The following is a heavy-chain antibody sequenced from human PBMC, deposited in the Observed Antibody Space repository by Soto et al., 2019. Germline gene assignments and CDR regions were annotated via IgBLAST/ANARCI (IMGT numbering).Heavy chain of an antibody. CDR2: IYYSGST. CDR3: ARSYKRITMVRGVMTTYYYYGMDV. Sequence: SETLSLTCTVSGGSSSSSSYYWGWIRQPPGKGLEWIGSIYYSGSTYYNPSLKSRVTISVDTSKNQFSLKLSSVTAADTAVYYCARSYKRITMVRGVMTTYYYYGMDVWGQGTTVNVSS. D-gene: IGHD3-10*01. CDR1: GGSSSSSSYY. V-gene: IGHV4-39*01. J-gene: IGHJ6*02.